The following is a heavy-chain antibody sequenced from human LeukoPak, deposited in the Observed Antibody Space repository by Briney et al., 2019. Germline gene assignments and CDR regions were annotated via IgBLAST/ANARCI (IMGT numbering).Heavy chain of an antibody. J-gene: IGHJ4*02. D-gene: IGHD1-14*01. CDR1: GYTIITYG. Sequence: GASVKVSCKASGYTIITYGINWVRQAPGQGLEWMGRITPYNGNTNYAQKLQDRFTMTADTSTSTAYMELRSLRSDDTAVYYCLSKFHHGDYWGQGTLVTVSS. V-gene: IGHV1-18*01. CDR3: LSKFHHGDY. CDR2: ITPYNGNT.